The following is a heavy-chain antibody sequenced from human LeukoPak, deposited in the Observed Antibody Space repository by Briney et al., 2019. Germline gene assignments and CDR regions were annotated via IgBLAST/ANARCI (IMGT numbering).Heavy chain of an antibody. CDR2: IFTGDSDT. J-gene: IGHJ5*02. D-gene: IGHD4-17*01. V-gene: IGHV5-51*01. CDR1: GYSFISYW. CDR3: ARFRRITVSPNWFDP. Sequence: GGSLQISCKGSGYSFISYWVGWLGQLPGRGLEWLGIIFTGDSDTRYSPSFQGPVTISADKSISTANLQCSSLKASDTATYYCARFRRITVSPNWFDPWGQGTLVTVSS.